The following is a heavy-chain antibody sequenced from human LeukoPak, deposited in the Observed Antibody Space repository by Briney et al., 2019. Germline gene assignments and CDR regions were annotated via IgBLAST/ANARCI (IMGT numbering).Heavy chain of an antibody. D-gene: IGHD3-22*01. V-gene: IGHV3-15*01. Sequence: GGSLRLSCAASGFTFSNAWMSWVRQAPGKGLEWVGRIKSKTDGGTTDYAAPVKGRFTISRDDSKNTLYLQMNSLKTEDTAVYYCTTEIVVVLDDAFDIWGQGIMVTVSS. J-gene: IGHJ3*02. CDR2: IKSKTDGGTT. CDR1: GFTFSNAW. CDR3: TTEIVVVLDDAFDI.